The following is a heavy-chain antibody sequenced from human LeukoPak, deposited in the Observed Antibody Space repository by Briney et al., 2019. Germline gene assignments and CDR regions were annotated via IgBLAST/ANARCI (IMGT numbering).Heavy chain of an antibody. CDR2: INPNSGGT. V-gene: IGHV1-2*02. D-gene: IGHD1-26*01. Sequence: ASVKVSCTASGYTFTGYYTHWVRQAPGQGLEWMGWINPNSGGTNYAQKFQGRVTMTRDTSISTAYMELSRLRSDDTAVYYCASRSGSYYPYYYYYMDVWGKGTTVTVSS. J-gene: IGHJ6*03. CDR3: ASRSGSYYPYYYYYMDV. CDR1: GYTFTGYY.